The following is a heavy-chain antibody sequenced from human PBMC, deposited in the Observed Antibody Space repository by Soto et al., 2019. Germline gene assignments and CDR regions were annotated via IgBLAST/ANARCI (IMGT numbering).Heavy chain of an antibody. CDR2: SYHSEST. Sequence: SETLSLTCAVSGGSISSSNWWSWVRQPPGKGLEWIGESYHSESTNYNPSLKSRVTISVDKSKNQFSLKLSSVTAADTAVYYCARGAVAGTGYFQHWGQGTLVTVSS. D-gene: IGHD6-13*01. J-gene: IGHJ1*01. CDR3: ARGAVAGTGYFQH. V-gene: IGHV4-4*02. CDR1: GGSISSSNW.